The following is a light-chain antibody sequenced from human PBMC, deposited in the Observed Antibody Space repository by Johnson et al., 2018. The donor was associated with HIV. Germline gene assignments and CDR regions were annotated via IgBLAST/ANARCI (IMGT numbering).Light chain of an antibody. J-gene: IGLJ1*01. CDR2: MNN. V-gene: IGLV1-51*02. Sequence: QSILTQPPSVSAAPGQKVTISCSGSSSNIGNNYVSWYQQLPGTAPKLLIYMNNQRPSGVPDRFSGSKSGTSASLAISGLQAEDEADYYCGTWDSSLSAYVFGTGTKVTVL. CDR1: SSNIGNNY. CDR3: GTWDSSLSAYV.